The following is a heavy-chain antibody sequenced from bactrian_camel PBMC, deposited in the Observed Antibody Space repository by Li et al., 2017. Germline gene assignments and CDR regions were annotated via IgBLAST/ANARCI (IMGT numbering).Heavy chain of an antibody. V-gene: IGHV3S40*01. Sequence: DVQLVESGGGSVNAGGSLTLSCAASGYTLGSKCVGWLRQAPGKEREGVAQIDTGTRLTYYADSVKGRFTISSRSVNKNVDLQMNNLKPEDNGTYYCAATKWYENCAGGRRTDFPHWGHGTQVTVS. CDR2: IDTGTRLT. CDR1: GYTLGSKC. D-gene: IGHD2*01. J-gene: IGHJ4*01. CDR3: AATKWYENCAGGRRTDFPH.